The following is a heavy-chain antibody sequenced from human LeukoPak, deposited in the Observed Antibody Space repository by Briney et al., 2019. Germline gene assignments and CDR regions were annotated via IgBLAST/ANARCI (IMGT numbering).Heavy chain of an antibody. V-gene: IGHV1-46*01. CDR1: GYTFTSYY. CDR3: ARLYSSSTSSQLNFDY. J-gene: IGHJ4*02. D-gene: IGHD6-13*01. CDR2: INPSGGST. Sequence: ASVKVSCKASGYTFTSYYMHWVRRAPGQGLEWMGIINPSGGSTSYAQKFQGRVTMTRDTSTSTVYMELSSLRSEDTAVYYCARLYSSSTSSQLNFDYWGQGTLVTVSS.